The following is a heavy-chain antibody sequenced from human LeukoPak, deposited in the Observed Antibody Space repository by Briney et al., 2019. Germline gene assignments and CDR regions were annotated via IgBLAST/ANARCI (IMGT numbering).Heavy chain of an antibody. CDR3: VRDWDHFDFDS. CDR1: GFTFSSYW. Sequence: GGSLRLSCAASGFTFSSYWMHWVRQAPGKGLVWVSRIKGDGSHTIYADSVKGRFTISRDNAKNTLYLQMKSLRAEDTAVYYCVRDWDHFDFDSWGQGTLVTVSS. D-gene: IGHD3-9*01. CDR2: IKGDGSHT. V-gene: IGHV3-74*01. J-gene: IGHJ5*01.